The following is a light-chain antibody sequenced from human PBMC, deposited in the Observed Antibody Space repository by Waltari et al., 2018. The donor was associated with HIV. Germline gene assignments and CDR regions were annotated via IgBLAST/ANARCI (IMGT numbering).Light chain of an antibody. V-gene: IGKV3-20*01. CDR2: GAS. J-gene: IGKJ2*01. CDR3: QQYGTSPPYT. Sequence: EVVLTQSPGTLSLSPGERATLSCRASQNVSSAYLAWYQQKPGQAPRVLIYGASSSATGIPDRFSGSGSGTDFTLTISRLDPEDFAVYYCQQYGTSPPYTFGQGTRLDIK. CDR1: QNVSSAY.